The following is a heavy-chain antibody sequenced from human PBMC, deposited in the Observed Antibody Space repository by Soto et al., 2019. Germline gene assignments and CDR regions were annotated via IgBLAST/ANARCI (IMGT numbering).Heavy chain of an antibody. CDR2: MNPNSGNT. J-gene: IGHJ6*03. D-gene: IGHD6-6*01. CDR3: ARGHAARPLNDGGFYYYYMDV. CDR1: GYTFTSYD. V-gene: IGHV1-8*01. Sequence: ASVKVSCKASGYTFTSYDINWVRQATGQGLEWMGWMNPNSGNTGYAQKFQGRVTRTRNTSISTAYMELSSLRSEDTAVYYCARGHAARPLNDGGFYYYYMDVWGKGTTVTVSS.